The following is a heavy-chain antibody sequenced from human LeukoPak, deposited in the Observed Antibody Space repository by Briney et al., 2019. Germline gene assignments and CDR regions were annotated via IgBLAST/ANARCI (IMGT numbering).Heavy chain of an antibody. D-gene: IGHD1-26*01. J-gene: IGHJ4*02. Sequence: QAGGSLRLSCAASGFTFSSYSMNWVRQAPGKGLEWVSYISSSSSTIYYADSVKGRFTISRDNAKNSLYLQMNSLRAEDTAVYYCAREGSWDSGSYYGYWGQGTLVTVSS. V-gene: IGHV3-48*01. CDR2: ISSSSSTI. CDR3: AREGSWDSGSYYGY. CDR1: GFTFSSYS.